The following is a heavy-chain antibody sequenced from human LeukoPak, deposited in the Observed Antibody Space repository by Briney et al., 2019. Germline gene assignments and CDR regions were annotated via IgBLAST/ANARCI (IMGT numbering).Heavy chain of an antibody. CDR2: INPNSGGT. D-gene: IGHD3-3*01. CDR1: GYTFTGYY. V-gene: IGHV1-2*02. Sequence: ASVKVSCKASGYTFTGYYTHWVRQAPGQGLEWMGWINPNSGGTNYAQKFQGRVTMTRDTSISTAYMELSRLRSDDTAVYYCARGVRLAGVVHFDYWGQGTLVTVSS. J-gene: IGHJ4*02. CDR3: ARGVRLAGVVHFDY.